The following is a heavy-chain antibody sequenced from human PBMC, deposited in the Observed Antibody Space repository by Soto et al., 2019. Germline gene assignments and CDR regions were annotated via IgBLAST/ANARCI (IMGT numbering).Heavy chain of an antibody. J-gene: IGHJ6*02. CDR1: GGSISSYY. V-gene: IGHV4-59*01. CDR3: ARDLTTVTTPNYYYGMDV. Sequence: PSETLSLTCTVSGGSISSYYWSWIRQPPGKGLEWIGYIYYSGSTNYNPSLKSRVTISVDTSKNQFSLKLSSVTAADTAVYYCARDLTTVTTPNYYYGMDVWGQGTTVTVSS. D-gene: IGHD4-17*01. CDR2: IYYSGST.